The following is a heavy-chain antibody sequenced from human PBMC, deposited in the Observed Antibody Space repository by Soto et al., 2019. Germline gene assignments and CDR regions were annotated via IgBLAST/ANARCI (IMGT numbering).Heavy chain of an antibody. J-gene: IGHJ6*02. CDR2: INPSGGST. CDR1: GYTFTSYY. D-gene: IGHD3-9*01. V-gene: IGHV1-46*01. Sequence: QVQLVQSGAEVKKPGASVKVSCKASGYTFTSYYMHWVRQAPGQGLEWMGIINPSGGSTSYAQKFQGPVTMTRETSTSTVYMELRSLSSEDTAVYYCASTFKYYDILTGRYGMYVWGQGTTVTVSS. CDR3: ASTFKYYDILTGRYGMYV.